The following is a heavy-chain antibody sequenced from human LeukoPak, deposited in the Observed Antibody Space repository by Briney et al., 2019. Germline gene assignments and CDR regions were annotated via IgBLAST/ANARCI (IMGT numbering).Heavy chain of an antibody. V-gene: IGHV4-59*08. J-gene: IGHJ4*02. D-gene: IGHD6-13*01. CDR2: IYYSGST. CDR1: GGSISSYY. CDR3: ARINSYSSSWPFDY. Sequence: SETLSLTCTVSGGSISSYYWSWIRQPPGKGLEWIGYIYYSGSTNYNPSLKSRVTISVDTSKNQFSLKLSSVTAADTAVYYCARINSYSSSWPFDYWGQGTLVIVSS.